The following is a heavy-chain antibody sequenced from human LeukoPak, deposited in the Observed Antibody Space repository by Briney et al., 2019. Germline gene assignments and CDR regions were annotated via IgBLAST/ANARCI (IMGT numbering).Heavy chain of an antibody. CDR3: TRALYGNWFDP. Sequence: GGSVKVSCKASGYTFTSNYMHWVRQAPGQGFEWLGVINPSGGSTTYAQKFQGRVTMTRDTSTSTVYMELSSLRSEDTAMYYCTRALYGNWFDPWGQGTLVTVSS. V-gene: IGHV1-46*01. D-gene: IGHD2/OR15-2a*01. CDR2: INPSGGST. J-gene: IGHJ5*02. CDR1: GYTFTSNY.